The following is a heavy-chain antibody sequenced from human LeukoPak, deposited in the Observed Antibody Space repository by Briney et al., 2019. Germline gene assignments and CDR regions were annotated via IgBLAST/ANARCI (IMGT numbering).Heavy chain of an antibody. CDR1: GGSISSYY. CDR2: IYYSGST. CDR3: ARHVVVTAIGTYYFDY. J-gene: IGHJ4*02. D-gene: IGHD2-21*02. V-gene: IGHV4-59*08. Sequence: SETLSLTCTVSGGSISSYYWSWIRQPPGKGLEWIGYIYYSGSTNYNPSLKSRVTISVDTSKNQFSLKLSSVTAADTAVYYCARHVVVTAIGTYYFDYWGQGTLVTVSS.